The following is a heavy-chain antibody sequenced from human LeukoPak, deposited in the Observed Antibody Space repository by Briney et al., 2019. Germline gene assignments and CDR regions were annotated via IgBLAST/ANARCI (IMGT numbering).Heavy chain of an antibody. J-gene: IGHJ4*02. V-gene: IGHV1-69*04. CDR3: ARDRDILTGYYNFDY. CDR2: IIPILGIA. D-gene: IGHD3-9*01. Sequence: ASVKVSSKASGGTFSSYAISWARQAPGQGLEWMGRIIPILGIANYAQKFQGRVTITADKSTSTAYMELSSLRSEDTAAYYCARDRDILTGYYNFDYWGQGTLVTVSS. CDR1: GGTFSSYA.